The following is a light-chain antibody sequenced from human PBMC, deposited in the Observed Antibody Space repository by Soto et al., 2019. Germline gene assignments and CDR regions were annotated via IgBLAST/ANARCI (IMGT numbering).Light chain of an antibody. V-gene: IGLV1-40*01. Sequence: QSVLTQPPSVSGAPGQRVTISCTGSSSNIGADFDVHWYQQLPGTAPKLLIYGNVYRPSGVPDRFSGSKSDTSASLAITGLQAEDEADYYCLSYTSANTRVFGGGTQLTVL. CDR3: LSYTSANTRV. CDR1: SSNIGADFD. J-gene: IGLJ3*02. CDR2: GNV.